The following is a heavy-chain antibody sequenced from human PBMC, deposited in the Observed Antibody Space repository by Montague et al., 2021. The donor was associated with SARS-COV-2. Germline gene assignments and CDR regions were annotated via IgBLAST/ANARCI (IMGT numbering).Heavy chain of an antibody. Sequence: SKTLSLTCAVSGGSFSSYYWSWIRQPPGKGLEWIAEINHSGSSNYNPPLKSRVTMSVDTSKNQFSLKLNSVTVADTAVYYCARLAYCGADCFSGWEIFFDSWGLGTLVTVSS. D-gene: IGHD2-21*02. CDR3: ARLAYCGADCFSGWEIFFDS. J-gene: IGHJ4*02. CDR2: INHSGSS. V-gene: IGHV4-34*01. CDR1: GGSFSSYY.